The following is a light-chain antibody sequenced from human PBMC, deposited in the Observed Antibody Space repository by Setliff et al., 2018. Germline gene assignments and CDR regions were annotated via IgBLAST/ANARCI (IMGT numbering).Light chain of an antibody. CDR3: QSYDRSLSAYV. Sequence: QSALTQPASVSGSPGQSITISCTGTSSDVGGYNYVSWYQQHPGKAPKLMIYEVSDRPSGVSNRFSGSKSGNTASLTISGLQAEDEADYYCQSYDRSLSAYVFGIGTKVTVL. CDR2: EVS. V-gene: IGLV2-14*01. J-gene: IGLJ1*01. CDR1: SSDVGGYNY.